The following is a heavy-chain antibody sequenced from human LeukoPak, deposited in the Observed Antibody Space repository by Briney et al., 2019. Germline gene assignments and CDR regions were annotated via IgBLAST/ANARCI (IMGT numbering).Heavy chain of an antibody. Sequence: GGSLRLSCAASGFTFSSYALTWVRQAPGKGLERVSTSTGSGGSTYYADSVKGRFTISRDNSKNTLYLQMNSLRAEDTAVYYCVSPVRDYWGQGTLVTVSS. CDR1: GFTFSSYA. D-gene: IGHD5/OR15-5a*01. CDR2: STGSGGST. J-gene: IGHJ4*02. V-gene: IGHV3-23*01. CDR3: VSPVRDY.